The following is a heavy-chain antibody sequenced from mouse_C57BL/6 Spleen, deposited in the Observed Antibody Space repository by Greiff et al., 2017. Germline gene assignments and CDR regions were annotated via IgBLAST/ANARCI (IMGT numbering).Heavy chain of an antibody. CDR1: GFTFSSYS. Sequence: EVMLVESGGGLVKPGGSLKLSCEASGFTFSSYSMSWVRQTPETRLEWVATISGGGGNTYYPDSVKGRFTITRDNAKTTLYLQMSSLRSEDTALYYCARHERFITTVVEYFDYWGQGTTLT. J-gene: IGHJ2*01. D-gene: IGHD1-1*01. CDR3: ARHERFITTVVEYFDY. V-gene: IGHV5-9*01. CDR2: ISGGGGNT.